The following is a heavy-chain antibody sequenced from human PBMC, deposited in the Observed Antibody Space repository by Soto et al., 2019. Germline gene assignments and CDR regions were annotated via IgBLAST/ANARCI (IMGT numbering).Heavy chain of an antibody. Sequence: SETLSLTCTVSGGSISSYYWSWIRQPPGKGLEWIGYIYYSGSTNYNPSLKSRVTISVDTSKNQFSLKLSSVTAADTAVYYCARDCRYCTNGVCYTWGFDYWGQGTLVTVSS. CDR2: IYYSGST. J-gene: IGHJ4*02. CDR1: GGSISSYY. CDR3: ARDCRYCTNGVCYTWGFDY. V-gene: IGHV4-59*01. D-gene: IGHD2-8*01.